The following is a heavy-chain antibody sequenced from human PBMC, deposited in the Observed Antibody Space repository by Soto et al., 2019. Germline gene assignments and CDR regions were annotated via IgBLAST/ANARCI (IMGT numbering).Heavy chain of an antibody. V-gene: IGHV1-46*01. J-gene: IGHJ4*02. CDR1: GYTFTSYY. D-gene: IGHD5-12*01. CDR2: INPSGGST. CDR3: ARDVQRWLQLPDY. Sequence: ASVKVSCKASGYTFTSYYMHWVRQAPGQGLEWMGIINPSGGSTSYAQKFQGRVTMTRDTSTSTVYMELSSPRSEDAAVYYCARDVQRWLQLPDYWGQGTLVTVSS.